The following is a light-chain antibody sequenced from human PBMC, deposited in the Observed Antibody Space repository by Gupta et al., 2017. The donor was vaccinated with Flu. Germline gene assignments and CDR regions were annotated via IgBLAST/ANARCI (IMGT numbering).Light chain of an antibody. V-gene: IGKV1-39*01. CDR3: QQSDSTPIT. J-gene: IGKJ4*01. CDR1: QSIRSY. CDR2: AAS. Sequence: DIQMTQSPSSLSASVGDRVTITCRASQSIRSYLNWYQQKPGKAPKLLIYAASSLQSGVPSMFSGSGSGTDFTLTISRLQPEDFATYYCQQSDSTPITFGGGTKVEIK.